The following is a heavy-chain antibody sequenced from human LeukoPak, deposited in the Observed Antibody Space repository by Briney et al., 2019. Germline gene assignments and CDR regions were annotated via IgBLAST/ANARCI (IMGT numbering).Heavy chain of an antibody. CDR3: ARDRVELATIFLLALDY. J-gene: IGHJ4*02. D-gene: IGHD5-24*01. Sequence: ASVKVSCKASGYTFTNYAISWVRQAPGQGLEWMGWISAYNGNTNYAQNVQGRVTMTTDTSTSTAYMELRSLRSDDSAVYYCARDRVELATIFLLALDYWGQGTLVTVSS. CDR2: ISAYNGNT. CDR1: GYTFTNYA. V-gene: IGHV1-18*01.